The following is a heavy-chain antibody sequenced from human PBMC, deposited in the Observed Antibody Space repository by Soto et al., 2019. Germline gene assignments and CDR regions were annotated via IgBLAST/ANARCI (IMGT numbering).Heavy chain of an antibody. CDR2: ISSSSSTI. CDR1: GFPLSCHS. V-gene: IGHV3-48*02. D-gene: IGHD2-15*01. J-gene: IGHJ6*02. Sequence: GGALRLPCSSPGFPLSCHSMNLVPPGPREGVGGGSYISSSSSTIYYADSVKGRFTISRDNAKNSLYLQMNSLRDEDTAVYYCARDQLSVVVVAATRNYYYGMDVWGQGTTVTVSS. CDR3: ARDQLSVVVVAATRNYYYGMDV.